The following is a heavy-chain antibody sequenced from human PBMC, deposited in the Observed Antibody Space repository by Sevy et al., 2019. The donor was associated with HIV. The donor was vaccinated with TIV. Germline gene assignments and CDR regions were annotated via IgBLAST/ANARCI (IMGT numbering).Heavy chain of an antibody. Sequence: ASVKVSCKASGYTFTSYAMNWERQAPGQGLEWMGWINTNTGNPTYAQGFTGRFVFSLDTSVSTAYLQISSLKAEDTAVYYCARAVVVAASDWFDPWGQGTLVTVSS. CDR2: INTNTGNP. CDR3: ARAVVVAASDWFDP. D-gene: IGHD2-15*01. CDR1: GYTFTSYA. V-gene: IGHV7-4-1*02. J-gene: IGHJ5*02.